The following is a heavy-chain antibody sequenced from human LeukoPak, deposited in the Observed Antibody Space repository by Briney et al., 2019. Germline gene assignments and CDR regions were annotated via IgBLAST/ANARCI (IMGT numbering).Heavy chain of an antibody. D-gene: IGHD6-13*01. CDR1: GGSISRGDYY. Sequence: SETLSLTCTVSGGSISRGDYYWSWIRQPPGKGLEWIGYIYYSGSTYYNPSLKSRVTISVDTSKNQFSLKLSSVTAADTAVYYCARDGRYSSSPPNDYWGQGTLVTVSS. CDR2: IYYSGST. CDR3: ARDGRYSSSPPNDY. V-gene: IGHV4-30-4*01. J-gene: IGHJ4*02.